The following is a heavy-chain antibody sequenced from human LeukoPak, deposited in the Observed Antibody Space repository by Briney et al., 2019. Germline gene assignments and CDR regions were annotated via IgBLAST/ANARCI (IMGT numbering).Heavy chain of an antibody. D-gene: IGHD1-1*01. CDR3: ARDPHQGTPGD. CDR2: IIPIFGTA. CDR1: GYTFTSYG. V-gene: IGHV1-69*13. Sequence: EASVKVSCKASGYTFTSYGISWVRQAPGQGLEWMGGIIPIFGTANYAQKFQGRVTITADESTSTAYMELSSLRSEDTAVYYCARDPHQGTPGDWGQGTLVTVSS. J-gene: IGHJ4*02.